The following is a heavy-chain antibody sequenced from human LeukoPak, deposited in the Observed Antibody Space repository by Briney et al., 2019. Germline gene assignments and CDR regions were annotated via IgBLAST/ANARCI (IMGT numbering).Heavy chain of an antibody. CDR2: ISGSGGST. CDR1: GFTFTSYA. CDR3: AKVRVGTAHFDY. V-gene: IGHV3-23*01. J-gene: IGHJ4*02. Sequence: GGSLRLSCAASGFTFTSYAMSCVRQAPGKGLEWVSAISGSGGSTYYADSVKGRFTISRDNSKNTLYLQMNSLRPEDTAVYYCAKVRVGTAHFDYWGQGTLVTVSS. D-gene: IGHD2-15*01.